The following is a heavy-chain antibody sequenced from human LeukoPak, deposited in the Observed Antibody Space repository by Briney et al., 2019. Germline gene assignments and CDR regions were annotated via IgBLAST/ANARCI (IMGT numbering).Heavy chain of an antibody. V-gene: IGHV3-21*01. CDR1: GFTFSSYS. CDR2: ISSSSGYI. J-gene: IGHJ5*02. D-gene: IGHD2-2*02. Sequence: GGSLRLSCAASGFTFSSYSMNWVRQAPGKGLEWVSSISSSSGYIYYADSVKGRFTMSRDNAKNSVYLEMNSLRAEDTAVYYCAKDIYPGIFDPWGQGTLVTVSS. CDR3: AKDIYPGIFDP.